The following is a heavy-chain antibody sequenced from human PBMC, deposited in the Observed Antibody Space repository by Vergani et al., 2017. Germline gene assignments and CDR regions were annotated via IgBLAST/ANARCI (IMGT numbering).Heavy chain of an antibody. D-gene: IGHD2-8*01. CDR1: GGSFNDYW. J-gene: IGHJ4*02. Sequence: QAQLQQWGAGLLKPSETLSLTCAIYGGSFNDYWWTWIRQPTGKGLEWIGEISHDGITHYSPSLKCRVTISIDTSTHQFSLNLRSVTATDTAVYYCARAGYCTNGVCFTLFDVWGQGALVTVSS. CDR3: ARAGYCTNGVCFTLFDV. CDR2: ISHDGIT. V-gene: IGHV4-34*01.